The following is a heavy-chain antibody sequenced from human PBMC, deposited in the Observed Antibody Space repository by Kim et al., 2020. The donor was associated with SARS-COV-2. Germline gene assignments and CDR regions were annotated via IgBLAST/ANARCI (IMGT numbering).Heavy chain of an antibody. Sequence: SETLSLTCSVSGDSISRGGYYWSWVRQFPGKGLEWIGNTFSTGSTNYNPSLKSRVTISVDTSMHQLFLSLPSVTAAETAMSFCASSSWSSSWWLDSWGQG. CDR1: GDSISRGGYY. V-gene: IGHV4-31*02. CDR2: TFSTGST. D-gene: IGHD2-15*01. CDR3: ASSSWSSSWWLDS. J-gene: IGHJ5*02.